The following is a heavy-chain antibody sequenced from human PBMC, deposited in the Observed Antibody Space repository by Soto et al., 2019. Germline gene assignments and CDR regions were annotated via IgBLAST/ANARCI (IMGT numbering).Heavy chain of an antibody. D-gene: IGHD5-12*01. CDR1: GFTFSSYA. CDR3: TKGVRGYSGYDSA. V-gene: IGHV3-23*01. Sequence: EVQLLESGGGLVQPGGSLRLSCAASGFTFSSYAMSWVRQAPGKGLEWVSAISGSGGSTYYADSVKGRFTISRDNSKNTLYLQMNSLRAEDTAVYYCTKGVRGYSGYDSAWGQGTLVTVSS. J-gene: IGHJ5*02. CDR2: ISGSGGST.